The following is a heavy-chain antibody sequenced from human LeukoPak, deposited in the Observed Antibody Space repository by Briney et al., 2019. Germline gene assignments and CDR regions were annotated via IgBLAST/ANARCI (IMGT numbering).Heavy chain of an antibody. CDR2: IRYDGSNK. D-gene: IGHD2-21*01. CDR3: AKDAEILWWCYSDY. V-gene: IGHV3-30*02. J-gene: IGHJ4*02. CDR1: GFTFSSYG. Sequence: GGSLRLSCAAPGFTFSSYGMHWVRQAPGKGLEWVAFIRYDGSNKYYADSVKGRFTISRDNSKNTLYLQMNSLRAEDTAVYYCAKDAEILWWCYSDYWGQGTLVTVSS.